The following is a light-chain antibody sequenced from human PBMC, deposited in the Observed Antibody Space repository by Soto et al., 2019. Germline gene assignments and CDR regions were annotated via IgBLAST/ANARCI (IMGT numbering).Light chain of an antibody. J-gene: IGLJ1*01. CDR1: SSDVGGYNY. CDR2: EVS. V-gene: IGLV2-14*01. Sequence: QSALTQPASVSGSPGQSITISCTGTSSDVGGYNYVSWYQQHPGKAPKLMIYEVSNRPSGVSNRFSGSKSGNTASLTISGLQAEDEADYYWSSYTSSPPYVFGTGTKLTVL. CDR3: SSYTSSPPYV.